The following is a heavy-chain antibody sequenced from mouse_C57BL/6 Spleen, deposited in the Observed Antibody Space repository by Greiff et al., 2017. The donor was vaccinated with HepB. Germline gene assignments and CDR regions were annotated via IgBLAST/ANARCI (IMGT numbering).Heavy chain of an antibody. J-gene: IGHJ4*01. CDR3: ARSLTGTPYAMDY. CDR1: GYTFTSYW. Sequence: QVQLKQPGAELVKPGASVKLSCKASGYTFTSYWMHWVKQRPGRGLEWIGRIDPNSGGTKYNEKFKSKATLTVDKPSSTAYMQLSSLTPEDSAVYYCARSLTGTPYAMDYWGQGTSVTVSS. V-gene: IGHV1-72*01. D-gene: IGHD4-1*01. CDR2: IDPNSGGT.